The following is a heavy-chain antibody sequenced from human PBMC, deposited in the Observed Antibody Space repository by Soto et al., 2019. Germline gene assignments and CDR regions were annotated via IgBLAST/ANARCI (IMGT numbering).Heavy chain of an antibody. CDR2: TYYRSRWYN. J-gene: IGHJ6*03. V-gene: IGHV6-1*01. CDR3: AGTTSHHWLYMDV. Sequence: QVQLQESGPGLVKPSQTLSVTCAISGDSVSGNSAAWNWIRLSPSRGLEWLARTYYRSRWYNDYAVSVRSRITVNADTSKNQFSLQLTSVTLEDKAIYYCAGTTSHHWLYMDVWGRGTTVTVSS. D-gene: IGHD1-1*01. CDR1: GDSVSGNSAA.